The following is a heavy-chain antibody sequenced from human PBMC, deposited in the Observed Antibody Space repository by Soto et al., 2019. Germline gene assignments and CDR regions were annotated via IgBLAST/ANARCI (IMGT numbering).Heavy chain of an antibody. D-gene: IGHD3-9*01. CDR2: IYYSGST. CDR1: GGSISSYY. J-gene: IGHJ4*02. V-gene: IGHV4-59*12. Sequence: PSETLSLTCTVSGGSISSYYWSWIRQPPGKGLEWIGYIYYSGSTNYNPSLKSRVTISVDTSKNQFSLKLSSVTAADTAVYYCARERRQILTGYYYFDYWGQGTLVTVSS. CDR3: ARERRQILTGYYYFDY.